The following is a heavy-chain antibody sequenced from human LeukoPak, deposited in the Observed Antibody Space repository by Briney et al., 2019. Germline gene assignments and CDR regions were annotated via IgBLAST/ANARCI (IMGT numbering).Heavy chain of an antibody. J-gene: IGHJ6*02. CDR2: ISSSSSYI. D-gene: IGHD2-15*01. CDR3: AREFDIVVAVAATDYYGMDV. V-gene: IGHV3-21*01. Sequence: PGVSLRLSCAASGFTFSSSAMNWVRQAPGKGLEWVSSISSSSSYIYYADSVKGRFTISRDNAKNSLYLQMNSLRAEDTAVYYCAREFDIVVAVAATDYYGMDVWGQGTTVTVSS. CDR1: GFTFSSSA.